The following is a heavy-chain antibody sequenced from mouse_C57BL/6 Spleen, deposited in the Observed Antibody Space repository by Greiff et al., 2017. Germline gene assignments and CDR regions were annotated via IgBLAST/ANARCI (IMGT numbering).Heavy chain of an antibody. D-gene: IGHD2-2*01. CDR3: AKGYLYAMDY. V-gene: IGHV2-5*01. J-gene: IGHJ4*01. CDR2: IWRGGST. CDR1: GFSLTSYG. Sequence: VMLVESGPGLVQPSQSLSITCTVPGFSLTSYGVHWVRQSPGKGLEWLGVIWRGGSTDYNAAFMSRLSITKDNSKSQVFFKMNSLQADDTAIYYCAKGYLYAMDYWGQGTSVTVSS.